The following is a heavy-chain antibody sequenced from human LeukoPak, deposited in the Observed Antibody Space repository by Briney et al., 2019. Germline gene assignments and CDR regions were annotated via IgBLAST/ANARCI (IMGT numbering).Heavy chain of an antibody. CDR1: GFTFSSYG. CDR3: ARAPYCSSTSCRGRNWFDP. CDR2: IWYDGSNK. V-gene: IGHV3-33*08. Sequence: GGSLRLSCAASGFTFSSYGMHWVRQAPGKGLEWVAVIWYDGSNKYYADSVKGRFTISRDNSKNTLYLQMNSLRAEDTAVYYCARAPYCSSTSCRGRNWFDPWGQGTLVTVSS. J-gene: IGHJ5*02. D-gene: IGHD2-2*01.